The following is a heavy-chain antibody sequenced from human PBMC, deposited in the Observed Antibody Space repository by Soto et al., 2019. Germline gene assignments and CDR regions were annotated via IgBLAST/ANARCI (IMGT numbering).Heavy chain of an antibody. CDR1: GFTFSNYG. J-gene: IGHJ6*02. Sequence: ASVKVSCKASGFTFSNYGLNWVRQAPGQGLEWMGWVSANNGHTNYAQNLQGRVSMTTDTSTSTAYMELRGLTFDDTAVYYCARDIESVTAKHCCYYYAMDVWGQGTTVTVSS. D-gene: IGHD2-8*01. V-gene: IGHV1-18*01. CDR3: ARDIESVTAKHCCYYYAMDV. CDR2: VSANNGHT.